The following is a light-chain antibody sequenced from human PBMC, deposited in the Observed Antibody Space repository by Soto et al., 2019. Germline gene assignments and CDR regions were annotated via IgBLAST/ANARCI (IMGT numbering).Light chain of an antibody. V-gene: IGKV1-9*01. J-gene: IGKJ4*01. Sequence: DIQLTQSPSFLSASVGDRVTITCRASQGISSYLAWYQEKPGKAPKLLLYAASTLQIGVTSRFSGSGSGTEFTLTISSLQPEDFATYHCQQLNSYPLTFGGGTKVEIK. CDR1: QGISSY. CDR3: QQLNSYPLT. CDR2: AAS.